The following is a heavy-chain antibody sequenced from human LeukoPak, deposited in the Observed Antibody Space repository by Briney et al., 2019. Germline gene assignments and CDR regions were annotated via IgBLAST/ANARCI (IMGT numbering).Heavy chain of an antibody. CDR3: AREGYYYDSSGYGTFGY. CDR1: GGTFSSYA. J-gene: IGHJ4*02. D-gene: IGHD3-22*01. Sequence: GASVKVSCKASGGTFSSYAISWVRQAPGQGLEWMGGIIPIFGTANYAQKFQGRVTITADESTSTAYMELGSLRSEDTAVYYCAREGYYYDSSGYGTFGYWGQGTLVTVSS. CDR2: IIPIFGTA. V-gene: IGHV1-69*13.